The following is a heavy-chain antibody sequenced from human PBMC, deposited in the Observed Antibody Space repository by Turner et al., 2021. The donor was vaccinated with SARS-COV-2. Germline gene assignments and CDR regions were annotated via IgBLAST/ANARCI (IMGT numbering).Heavy chain of an antibody. Sequence: QVQLVVSGGGVVQPGRSLRLSCAASGFTFSSYGMHWVRQAPGKGLDWVAFIWYDGSNKYYADSVKGRFTIARDNSKNTLYLQMNSLRAEDTAVYYCAIPIPSQSSGWYGCYFDYWGQGTLVTVSS. CDR2: IWYDGSNK. J-gene: IGHJ4*02. CDR3: AIPIPSQSSGWYGCYFDY. V-gene: IGHV3-33*01. CDR1: GFTFSSYG. D-gene: IGHD6-19*01.